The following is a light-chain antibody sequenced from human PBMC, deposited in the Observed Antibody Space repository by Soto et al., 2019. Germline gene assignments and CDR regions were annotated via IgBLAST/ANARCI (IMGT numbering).Light chain of an antibody. CDR3: QQLNSYPLT. Sequence: DVRMTQSPSSLSASVGDTITITCRASRTINTYLNWFQQKPGEPPRLLIYGASTLHDGVPSRFSGSGSGADFTLTISGLQPEDFASYHCQQLNSYPLTFGGGTKVEIK. CDR1: RTINTY. V-gene: IGKV1-39*01. J-gene: IGKJ4*01. CDR2: GAS.